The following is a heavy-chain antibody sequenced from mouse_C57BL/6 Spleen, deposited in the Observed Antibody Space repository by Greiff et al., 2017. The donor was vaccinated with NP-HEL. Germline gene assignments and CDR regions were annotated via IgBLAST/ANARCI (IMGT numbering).Heavy chain of an antibody. CDR1: GYAFTNYL. D-gene: IGHD1-1*01. CDR3: SRINGSNQYYFDY. CDR2: INPGSGGT. Sequence: QVQLQQPGAELVKPGTSVKVSCKASGYAFTNYLMEWVKQRPGQGLEWIGIINPGSGGTNYNEKFKGKATLTVDKSSSTAYMQLSSLTSEDSAVYFCSRINGSNQYYFDYWGQGTTVTVSS. V-gene: IGHV1-54*01. J-gene: IGHJ2*01.